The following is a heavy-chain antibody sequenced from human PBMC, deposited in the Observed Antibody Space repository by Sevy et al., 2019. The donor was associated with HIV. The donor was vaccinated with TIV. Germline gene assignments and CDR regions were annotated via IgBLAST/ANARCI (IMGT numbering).Heavy chain of an antibody. CDR3: ARVGYCRGGTCVSGFDYAMDV. V-gene: IGHV3-53*01. Sequence: GGSLRLSCAVSGFTLTNEFFSWVRQAPGKGLEWVAVVYSGGATYYEDSVKDRFTTSRDKSKRTLYLQMKRLRAEDTAVYYCARVGYCRGGTCVSGFDYAMDVWDQGTTVTVSS. CDR1: GFTLTNEF. CDR2: VYSGGAT. D-gene: IGHD2-15*01. J-gene: IGHJ6*02.